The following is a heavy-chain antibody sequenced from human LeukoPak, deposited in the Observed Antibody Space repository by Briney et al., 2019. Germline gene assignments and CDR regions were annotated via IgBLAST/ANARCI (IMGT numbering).Heavy chain of an antibody. D-gene: IGHD3-3*01. CDR2: IYPGDSDT. CDR1: GYTFSSYW. Sequence: GESLKISCKGSGYTFSSYWIGWVRQTPGKGLEWMGVIYPGDSDTRYSPSLQGQVTISVDTSIGTAYLQWSSLKASDTAIYYCARQNDFRLDYWGQGTLVTVSS. V-gene: IGHV5-51*01. CDR3: ARQNDFRLDY. J-gene: IGHJ4*02.